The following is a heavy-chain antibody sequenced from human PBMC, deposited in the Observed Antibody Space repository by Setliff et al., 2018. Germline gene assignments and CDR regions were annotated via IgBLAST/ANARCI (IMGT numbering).Heavy chain of an antibody. J-gene: IGHJ6*02. CDR1: GGSVSPYF. V-gene: IGHV4-59*02. CDR3: ARDRTAYTYGLDV. CDR2: XXXXXXX. Sequence: SETLSLTCTVSGGSVSPYFWSWIRQPPGXXLXXXGXXXXXXXXXFNPXXKSRVNMSVDTSNNQFVLNLKAVTAADTAVYYCARDRTAYTYGLDVWGQGTTVTVSS. D-gene: IGHD3-16*01.